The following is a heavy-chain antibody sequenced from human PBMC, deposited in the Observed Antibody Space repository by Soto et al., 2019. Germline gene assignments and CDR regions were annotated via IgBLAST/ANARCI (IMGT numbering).Heavy chain of an antibody. CDR3: ARGLAEYDSVWERYRYTGIDS. V-gene: IGHV1-69*13. Sequence: SVKVSCKASGGTFSSYAISWVRQAPGQGLEWMGGIIPIFGTANYAQKFQGRVTITADESTSTAYMELTSLTSEDTAVYYCARGLAEYDSVWERYRYTGIDSWGLGTLVTVS. CDR2: IIPIFGTA. D-gene: IGHD3-16*02. CDR1: GGTFSSYA. J-gene: IGHJ4*02.